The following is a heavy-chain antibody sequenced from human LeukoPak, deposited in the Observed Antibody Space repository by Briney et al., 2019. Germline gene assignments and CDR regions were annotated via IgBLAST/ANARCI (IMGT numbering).Heavy chain of an antibody. J-gene: IGHJ4*02. Sequence: SETLSLTCTVSGGSISSYYWSWIRQPPGKGLEWIGEINHSGSTNYNPSLKSRVTISVDTSKNQFSLKLSSVTAADTAVYYCATGRGYSYGYSSDYWGQGTLVTVSS. CDR1: GGSISSYY. D-gene: IGHD5-18*01. CDR3: ATGRGYSYGYSSDY. V-gene: IGHV4-34*01. CDR2: INHSGST.